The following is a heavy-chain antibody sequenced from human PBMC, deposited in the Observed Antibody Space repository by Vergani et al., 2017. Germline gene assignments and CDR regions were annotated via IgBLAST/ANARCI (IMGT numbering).Heavy chain of an antibody. Sequence: EVQLVESGGGLVKPGGSLRLSCAASGFTFSSYSMNWVRQAPGKGLEWVSSISSSSGYIYYADSVKGRFTISRDNAKNSLYLQMNSLRAEDTAVYYCARVLEMATFDYWGEGTLVTVSS. CDR1: GFTFSSYS. V-gene: IGHV3-21*01. CDR3: ARVLEMATFDY. CDR2: ISSSSGYI. D-gene: IGHD5-24*01. J-gene: IGHJ4*02.